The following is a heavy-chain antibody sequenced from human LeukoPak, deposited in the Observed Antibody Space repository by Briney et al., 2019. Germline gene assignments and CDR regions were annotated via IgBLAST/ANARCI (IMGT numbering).Heavy chain of an antibody. CDR3: TRGSGIVVAGWDWFDP. J-gene: IGHJ5*02. CDR1: GGTFSSYA. V-gene: IGHV1-8*03. D-gene: IGHD6-19*01. CDR2: MNPNSGNT. Sequence: GASVKVSCKASGGTFSSYAINWVRQATGQGLEWMGWMNPNSGNTGYAQKLQGRVTITRNTSISTAYMELSSLRSEDTAVYYCTRGSGIVVAGWDWFDPWGQGTLVTVSS.